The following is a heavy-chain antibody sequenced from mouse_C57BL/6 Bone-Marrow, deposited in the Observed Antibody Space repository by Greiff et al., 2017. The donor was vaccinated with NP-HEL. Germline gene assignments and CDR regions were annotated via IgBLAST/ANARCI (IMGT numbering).Heavy chain of an antibody. CDR3: AIGVFYYGTDFDY. J-gene: IGHJ2*01. V-gene: IGHV1-74*01. CDR1: GYTFTSYW. CDR2: IHPSDSDT. Sequence: VQLQQPGAELVKPGASVKVSCKASGYTFTSYWMHWVKQRPGQGLEWIGRIHPSDSDTNYNQKFKGKATLTVDKSSSTSYMQLSSLTSEDSAVYYCAIGVFYYGTDFDYWGQGTTLTVSS. D-gene: IGHD1-1*01.